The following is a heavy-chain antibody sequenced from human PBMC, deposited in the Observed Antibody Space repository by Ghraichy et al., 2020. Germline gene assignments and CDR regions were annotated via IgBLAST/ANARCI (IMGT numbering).Heavy chain of an antibody. J-gene: IGHJ4*02. CDR3: ARGPNRFYFDY. D-gene: IGHD1-14*01. CDR2: ISYSGST. V-gene: IGHV4-59*01. Sequence: SETLSLTCTVSGGSFNSYYWSWIRQPPGKGLEWIGYISYSGSTNYNPSLKSRVTISLDTSKNQFSLKLSSVTAVDTAVYYCARGPNRFYFDYWGQGTLVTVSS. CDR1: GGSFNSYY.